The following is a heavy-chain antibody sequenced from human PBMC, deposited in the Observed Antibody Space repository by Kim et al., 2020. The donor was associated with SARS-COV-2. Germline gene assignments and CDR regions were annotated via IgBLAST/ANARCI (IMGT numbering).Heavy chain of an antibody. CDR3: ARLDYNALRDY. J-gene: IGHJ4*02. CDR2: ST. D-gene: IGHD2-8*01. V-gene: IGHV3-53*01. Sequence: STGYADSVKGRFTISRDSSKNTVYLQMNSLRADDTALYFCARLDYNALRDYWGRGTLVTVSS.